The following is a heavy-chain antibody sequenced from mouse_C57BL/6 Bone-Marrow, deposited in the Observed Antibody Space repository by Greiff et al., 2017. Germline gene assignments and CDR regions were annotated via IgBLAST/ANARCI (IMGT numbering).Heavy chain of an antibody. CDR2: INPYNGGT. CDR1: GYTFTDYY. CDR3: ARSYFDY. V-gene: IGHV1-19*01. Sequence: EVQLQQSGPVLVKPGASVKMSCKASGYTFTDYYMNWVKQSHGKSLEWIGVINPYNGGTSYNQKFKGKATLTVDKSSRTAYMALNSLTSEDSAVYCCARSYFDYWGQGTTLTVSS. J-gene: IGHJ2*01.